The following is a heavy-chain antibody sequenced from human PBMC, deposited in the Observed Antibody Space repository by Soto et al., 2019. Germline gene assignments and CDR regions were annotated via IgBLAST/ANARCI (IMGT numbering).Heavy chain of an antibody. D-gene: IGHD4-17*01. CDR2: IYYSGST. CDR3: ARDLYGDYSTDY. CDR1: GGSISSYY. Sequence: SETLSLTCTVSGGSISSYYWSWIRQPPGKGLEWIGYIYYSGSTNYNPSLKSRVTISVDTSKNQFSLKLNSVTAADTAVYYCARDLYGDYSTDYWGQGTLVTVSS. J-gene: IGHJ4*02. V-gene: IGHV4-59*01.